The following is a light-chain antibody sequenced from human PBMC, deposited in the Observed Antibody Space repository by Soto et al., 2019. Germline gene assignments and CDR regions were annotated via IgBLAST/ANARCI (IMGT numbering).Light chain of an antibody. CDR2: LGS. Sequence: DIVMTQSPPSLSVTPGEPASISCRSSQSLLHSDGYTYVDWYVQRPGQSPQLLIYLGSNRASGVPDRLSGSGSGTDFTLKNTKVESEAVGIYYCIQFLHTPFRFGPGTKVDFK. V-gene: IGKV2-28*01. CDR3: IQFLHTPFR. J-gene: IGKJ3*01. CDR1: QSLLHSDGYTY.